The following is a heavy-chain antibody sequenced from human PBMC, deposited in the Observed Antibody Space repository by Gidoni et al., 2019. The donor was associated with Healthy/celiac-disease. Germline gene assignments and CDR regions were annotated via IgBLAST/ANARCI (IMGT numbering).Heavy chain of an antibody. CDR2: ISSSSSYI. Sequence: EVQLVESGGGLVKPGGSLRLSCAASGFPFRSYSMNWVRQAPGKGLEWVSSISSSSSYIYYADSVKGRFTISRDNAKNSLYLQMNSLRAEDTAVYYCARDLLRYCSSTSCSYFQHWGQGTLVTVSS. CDR3: ARDLLRYCSSTSCSYFQH. D-gene: IGHD2-2*01. J-gene: IGHJ1*01. V-gene: IGHV3-21*01. CDR1: GFPFRSYS.